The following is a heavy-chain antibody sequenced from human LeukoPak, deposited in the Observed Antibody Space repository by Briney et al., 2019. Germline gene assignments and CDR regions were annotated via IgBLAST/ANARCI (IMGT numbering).Heavy chain of an antibody. Sequence: SVKVSCKASGGTFSSYAISWVRQAPGQGLERMGGIIPIFGTANYAQKFQGRVTITTDESTSTAYMELSSLRSEDTAVYYCARVGYCSSTSCHAADYYYMDVWGKGTTVTVSS. J-gene: IGHJ6*03. D-gene: IGHD2-2*01. CDR3: ARVGYCSSTSCHAADYYYMDV. CDR1: GGTFSSYA. CDR2: IIPIFGTA. V-gene: IGHV1-69*05.